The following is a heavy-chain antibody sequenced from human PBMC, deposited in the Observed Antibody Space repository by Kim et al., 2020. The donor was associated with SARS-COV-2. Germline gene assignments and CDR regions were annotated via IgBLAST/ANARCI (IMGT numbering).Heavy chain of an antibody. CDR2: IYPGDSDT. V-gene: IGHV5-51*01. CDR1: GYSFTSFW. D-gene: IGHD3-10*01. Sequence: GESLKISCKGSGYSFTSFWVGWVRQMPGKGLEWMGSIYPGDSDTRYSPSFQGQVTMSADKSISTAYLQWSSLKASDTAMYYCERRTTNYYGSGSYYSVFDIWGQGTMVTVSS. CDR3: ERRTTNYYGSGSYYSVFDI. J-gene: IGHJ3*02.